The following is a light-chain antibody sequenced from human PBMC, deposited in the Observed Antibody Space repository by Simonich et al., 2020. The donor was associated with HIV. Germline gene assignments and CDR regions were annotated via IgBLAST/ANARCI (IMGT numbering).Light chain of an antibody. CDR2: AAS. CDR3: QQYDNLPWT. CDR1: QDISSY. Sequence: DIQLTQSPSFLSASVGDRVTITCRASQDISSYLAWYQQKPGKAPKLLIYAASNLEAGVPSRFSGSGSGTDFTFTISSLQPEDIATYYCQQYDNLPWTFGQGTKVEIK. J-gene: IGKJ1*01. V-gene: IGKV1-33*01.